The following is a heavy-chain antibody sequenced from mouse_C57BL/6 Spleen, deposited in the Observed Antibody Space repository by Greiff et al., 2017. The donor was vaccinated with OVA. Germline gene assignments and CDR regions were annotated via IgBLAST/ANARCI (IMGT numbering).Heavy chain of an antibody. J-gene: IGHJ1*03. CDR1: GYTFTSYW. CDR3: ARWGDGSSYYRYFDV. Sequence: QVQLQQPGAELVKPGASVKMSCKASGYTFTSYWITWVKQRPGQGLEWIGDIYPGSGSTNYNEKFKSKATLTVDTSSSSAYMQISSLTSEDSAVYYGARWGDGSSYYRYFDVWGTGTTGTGSS. D-gene: IGHD1-1*01. CDR2: IYPGSGST. V-gene: IGHV1-55*01.